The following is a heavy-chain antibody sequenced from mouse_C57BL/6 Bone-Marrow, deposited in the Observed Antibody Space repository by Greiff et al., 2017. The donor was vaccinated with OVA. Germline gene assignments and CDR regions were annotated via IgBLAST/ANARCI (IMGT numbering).Heavy chain of an antibody. J-gene: IGHJ3*01. D-gene: IGHD1-1*01. CDR3: TTVVAKGFAY. CDR1: GFNIKDDY. Sequence: VQLQQSGAELVRPGASVKLSCTASGFNIKDDYMHWVKQRPEQGLEWIGWIDPENGDTEYASKFQGKATIIADTSSNTAYLQLSSLTSEDTAVYYCTTVVAKGFAYWGQGTLVTVSA. V-gene: IGHV14-4*01. CDR2: IDPENGDT.